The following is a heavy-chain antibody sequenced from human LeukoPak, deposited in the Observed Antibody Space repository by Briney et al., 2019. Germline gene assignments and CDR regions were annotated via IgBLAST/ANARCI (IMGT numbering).Heavy chain of an antibody. CDR2: IYYSGST. CDR1: GGSINSYY. Sequence: SETLSLTCTVSGGSINSYYWSWIRQPPGKGLEWIGYIYYSGSTNYNPSLESRVTISVDTSKNQFSLKLSSVTAADTAVYYCARVPGYDILTGYLFDYWGQGTLVTVSS. CDR3: ARVPGYDILTGYLFDY. D-gene: IGHD3-9*01. J-gene: IGHJ4*02. V-gene: IGHV4-59*01.